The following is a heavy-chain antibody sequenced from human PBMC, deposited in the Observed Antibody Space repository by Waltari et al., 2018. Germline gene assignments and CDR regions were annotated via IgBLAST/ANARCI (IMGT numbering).Heavy chain of an antibody. J-gene: IGHJ3*02. CDR1: GGSISSGSYY. CDR2: IYTSGST. Sequence: QVQLQESGPGLVKPSQTLSLTCTVSGGSISSGSYYWSWIRQPAGKGLEWIGRIYTSGSTNYNPSLKSRVTISVDTSKNQFSLKLSSVTAADTAVYYCARRVAVAGTPADAFDIWGQGTMVTVSS. CDR3: ARRVAVAGTPADAFDI. V-gene: IGHV4-61*02. D-gene: IGHD6-19*01.